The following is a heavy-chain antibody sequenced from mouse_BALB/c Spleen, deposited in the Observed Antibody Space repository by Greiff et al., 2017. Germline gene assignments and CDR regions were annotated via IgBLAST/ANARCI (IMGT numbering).Heavy chain of an antibody. D-gene: IGHD1-2*01. V-gene: IGHV3-2*02. CDR2: ISYSGST. CDR3: ASITTAYAMDY. J-gene: IGHJ4*01. CDR1: GYSITSDYA. Sequence: EVKLQESGPGLVKPSQSLSLTCTVTGYSITSDYAWNWIRQFPGNKLEWMGYISYSGSTSYNPSLKSRISITRDTSKNQFFLQLNSVTTEDTATYYCASITTAYAMDYWGQGTSVTVSS.